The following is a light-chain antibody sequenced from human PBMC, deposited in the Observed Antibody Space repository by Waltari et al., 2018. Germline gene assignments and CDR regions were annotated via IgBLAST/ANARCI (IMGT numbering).Light chain of an antibody. Sequence: SALTQPASVSASPGQSITISCTGSSSDAGSFDLFHWYQQHPGNAPHLLLYEVDKRPSGVSYRFSGSKSGNAASLTISGLQAEDEAHYFCSSYTYGGPWVFGGGTLLTVL. CDR1: SSDAGSFDL. J-gene: IGLJ2*01. V-gene: IGLV2-23*02. CDR2: EVD. CDR3: SSYTYGGPWV.